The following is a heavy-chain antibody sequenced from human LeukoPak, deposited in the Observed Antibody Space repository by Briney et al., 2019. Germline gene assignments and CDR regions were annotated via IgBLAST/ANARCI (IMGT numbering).Heavy chain of an antibody. D-gene: IGHD3-10*01. CDR2: ISYEGGTQ. J-gene: IGHJ5*02. CDR1: GVTLSPYG. Sequence: PGMSLRLSCAASGVTLSPYGMHWVRQAPGKGLEWGAVISYEGGTQHYADSVKGRFIISRDNPRNTLYLQMNILRTEDTAVYYCAKEGTPQVSTWYDLWGQGTQVIVSS. V-gene: IGHV3-30*18. CDR3: AKEGTPQVSTWYDL.